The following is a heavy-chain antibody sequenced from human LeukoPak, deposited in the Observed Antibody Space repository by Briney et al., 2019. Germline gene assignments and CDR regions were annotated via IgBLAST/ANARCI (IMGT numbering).Heavy chain of an antibody. CDR2: IKQDGSEK. J-gene: IGHJ5*02. D-gene: IGHD6-19*01. V-gene: IGHV3-7*01. Sequence: GGSLRLSCAASGFTFSTYWMSWVRQAPGKGLEWVANIKQDGSEKYYVDSVKGRFTISRDNAKNSLYLQMNSLRAEDTAVYYCARYSSGWYDRGFDPWGRGTLVTVSS. CDR1: GFTFSTYW. CDR3: ARYSSGWYDRGFDP.